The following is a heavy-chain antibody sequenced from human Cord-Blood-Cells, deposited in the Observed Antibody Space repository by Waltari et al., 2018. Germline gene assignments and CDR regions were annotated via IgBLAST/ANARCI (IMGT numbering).Heavy chain of an antibody. CDR3: ARGSNITMVRRTFDY. CDR2: SNHSGST. D-gene: IGHD3-10*01. Sequence: QVQLQQWGAGLLKPSETLSLTCAVYGGSFSGYYWSWIRQPPGKGLEWIGESNHSGSTNYNPSLKRRVTISVDTSKNQFCLKLSSVTAADTAVYYCARGSNITMVRRTFDYWGQGTLVTVSS. J-gene: IGHJ4*02. V-gene: IGHV4-34*01. CDR1: GGSFSGYY.